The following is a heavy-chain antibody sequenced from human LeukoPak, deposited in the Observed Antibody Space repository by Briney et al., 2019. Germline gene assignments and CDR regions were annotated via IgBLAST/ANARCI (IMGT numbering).Heavy chain of an antibody. Sequence: GGSLRLSCAASGFTFSSYSMNWVRQAPGKGLEWVSYISSSSSTIYYADSVKGRFTISRDNAKNSLYLQMNSLRAEDTAVYYCARVPSYYDFWSGLYSYYFDYWGQGTLVTVSS. CDR1: GFTFSSYS. D-gene: IGHD3-3*01. CDR3: ARVPSYYDFWSGLYSYYFDY. V-gene: IGHV3-48*01. CDR2: ISSSSSTI. J-gene: IGHJ4*02.